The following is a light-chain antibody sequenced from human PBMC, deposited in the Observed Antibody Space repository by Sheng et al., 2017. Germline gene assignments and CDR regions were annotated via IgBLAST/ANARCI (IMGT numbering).Light chain of an antibody. V-gene: IGKV3-11*01. Sequence: DIVLTQSPATLSLSPGERATLSCRASQDVGTYLAWYQQKPGQAPRLLIYDAKNSASGIPTRFSGAGSGTDFTLTISSLMPEDSAVYYCQQRSNWPSLFTFGPGTKVDIK. CDR2: DAK. J-gene: IGKJ3*01. CDR3: QQRSNWPSLFT. CDR1: QDVGTY.